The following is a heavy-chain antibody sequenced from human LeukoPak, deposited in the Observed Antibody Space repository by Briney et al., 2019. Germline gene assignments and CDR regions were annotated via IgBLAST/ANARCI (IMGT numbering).Heavy chain of an antibody. CDR2: IIPIFGTA. J-gene: IGHJ4*02. CDR3: ARGSALYTNDLDY. CDR1: GGTFSSYA. D-gene: IGHD1-1*01. V-gene: IGHV1-69*13. Sequence: SVTVSCKASGGTFSSYAISWVRQAPGQGLEWMGGIIPIFGTANYAQKFRGRVTITADESTSTAYMELSSLRSEDTAVYYCARGSALYTNDLDYWGQGTLVTVSS.